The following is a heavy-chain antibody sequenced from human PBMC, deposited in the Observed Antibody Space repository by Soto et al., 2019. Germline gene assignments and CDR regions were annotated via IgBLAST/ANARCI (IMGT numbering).Heavy chain of an antibody. CDR3: ARDRTVKTGWYFDL. CDR2: ISGSGGST. D-gene: IGHD4-17*01. J-gene: IGHJ2*01. V-gene: IGHV3-23*01. Sequence: GGSLRLSCAASGFTFDDYAMHWVRQAPGKGLEWVSAISGSGGSTYYADSVKGRFTISRDNSKNTLYLQMNSLRAEDTAVYYCARDRTVKTGWYFDLWGRGTLVTVSS. CDR1: GFTFDDYA.